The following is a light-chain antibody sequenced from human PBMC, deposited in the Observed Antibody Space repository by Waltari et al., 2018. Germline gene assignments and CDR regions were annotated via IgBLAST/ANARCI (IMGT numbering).Light chain of an antibody. CDR2: AAS. CDR3: QQSSSTPPWT. Sequence: DIQMTQSPSSLSASVGDRXTITCRASQSISSYLNWYQQKPGKAPKLLIYAASSLQSGVPSRFSGSGSGTDFALTISSLQPEDFATYYCQQSSSTPPWTFGQGTKVEIK. CDR1: QSISSY. V-gene: IGKV1-39*01. J-gene: IGKJ1*01.